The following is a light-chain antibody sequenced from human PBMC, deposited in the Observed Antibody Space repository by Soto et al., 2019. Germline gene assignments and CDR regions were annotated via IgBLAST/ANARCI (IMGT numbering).Light chain of an antibody. J-gene: IGKJ1*01. V-gene: IGKV1-5*03. CDR1: QSISSW. Sequence: DIQMTQSPSTLSASAGDRVTITCRASQSISSWLAWYQQKPGKAPKLLIYKASILQSGVPSRFSGSGSGTEFTLTISSLQPDDFATYYCQQYNTYWTFGQGTKVEIK. CDR2: KAS. CDR3: QQYNTYWT.